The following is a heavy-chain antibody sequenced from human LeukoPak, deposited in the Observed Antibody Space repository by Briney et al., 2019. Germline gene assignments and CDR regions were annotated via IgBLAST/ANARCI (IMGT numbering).Heavy chain of an antibody. CDR2: IIPILGIA. D-gene: IGHD3-3*01. J-gene: IGHJ6*03. CDR1: GGTFSSYA. Sequence: SVKVSCKASGGTFSSYAISWVRQAPGQGLEWMGRIIPILGIANYAQKFQGRVTITADESTSTAYMELSSLRSEDTAVYYCARAIKKKIDFWSGAPYPYYYYYMDVWGKGTTVTVSS. V-gene: IGHV1-69*04. CDR3: ARAIKKKIDFWSGAPYPYYYYYMDV.